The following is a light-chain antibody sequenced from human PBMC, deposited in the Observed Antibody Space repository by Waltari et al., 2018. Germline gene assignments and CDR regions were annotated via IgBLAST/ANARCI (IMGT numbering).Light chain of an antibody. CDR2: QDT. Sequence: SYELTQPSSVSVTPGQTSSITCSGPKLRYEYACWYQQKPGQSPVLVIYQDTKRPSGIPERFSGSNSGNTATLTISGTQAMDEADYYCQAWDSSIAVFGTGTKVTVL. CDR1: KLRYEY. V-gene: IGLV3-1*01. J-gene: IGLJ1*01. CDR3: QAWDSSIAV.